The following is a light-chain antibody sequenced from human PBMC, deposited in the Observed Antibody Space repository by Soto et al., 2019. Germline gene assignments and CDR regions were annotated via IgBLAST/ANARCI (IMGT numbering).Light chain of an antibody. CDR3: QQYYTYLFA. CDR2: DAS. Sequence: DIQMTQSPSTLSASVGDRVTITCRASQSISNSLAWYQQKPGKAPKLLSYDASSLESGVPSRFSGSGSGTDFTLTISGLQPDDSATYYCQQYYTYLFAFGPGTTVDIK. CDR1: QSISNS. V-gene: IGKV1-5*01. J-gene: IGKJ3*01.